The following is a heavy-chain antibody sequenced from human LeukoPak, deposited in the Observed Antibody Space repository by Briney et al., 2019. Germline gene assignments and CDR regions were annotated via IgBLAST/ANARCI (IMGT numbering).Heavy chain of an antibody. D-gene: IGHD2/OR15-2a*01. CDR3: ARDRCNSSSCASRGAFDI. CDR2: IYASGNT. CDR1: GGSISSYY. V-gene: IGHV4-4*07. Sequence: SETLSLTCTVSGGSISSYYWSWIRQPAGKGLEWIGRIYASGNTNYNPSLKSRLTMSVDTSKNQFSLKLSSVAAADTAVYYCARDRCNSSSCASRGAFDIWGQGTMVTVSS. J-gene: IGHJ3*02.